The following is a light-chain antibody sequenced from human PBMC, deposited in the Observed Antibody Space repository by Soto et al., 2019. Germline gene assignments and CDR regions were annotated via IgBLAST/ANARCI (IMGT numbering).Light chain of an antibody. CDR2: DVS. CDR3: SSYSSTIFVI. Sequence: QSALTQPASVSGSPGQSITISCTGSSGDIGDYKYVSWYKQHPGKAPKLMIYDVSNRPSGVSNRFSASKSGNTASLTFSGLQADHEADYYCSSYSSTIFVIFGGGTNLTVL. J-gene: IGLJ2*01. V-gene: IGLV2-14*01. CDR1: SGDIGDYKY.